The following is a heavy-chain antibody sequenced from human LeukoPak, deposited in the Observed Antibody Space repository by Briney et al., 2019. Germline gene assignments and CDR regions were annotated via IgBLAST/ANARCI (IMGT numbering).Heavy chain of an antibody. V-gene: IGHV1-24*01. CDR1: GHTLSELP. D-gene: IGHD5-24*01. J-gene: IGHJ4*02. CDR3: ATEMTSIVLDS. Sequence: ASVKVSCKVSGHTLSELPMYWVRQAPGKGLEWMGGFDPENDERIYAQNFRNRFTMTEDTSTDTAYMELTTLTSEDTAVYYCATEMTSIVLDSWGQGTLVTVSP. CDR2: FDPENDER.